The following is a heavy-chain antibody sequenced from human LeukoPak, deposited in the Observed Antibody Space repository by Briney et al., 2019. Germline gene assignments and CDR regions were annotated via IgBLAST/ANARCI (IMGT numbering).Heavy chain of an antibody. CDR2: ISYDGSNK. CDR3: ANENYYDSSGYVDH. Sequence: PGGSLRLSCAASGFTFNNYGMHWVRQAPGKGLEWVAVISYDGSNKYYADSVKGRFTISRDNSKNTLYLQMNSLRAEDTAVYYCANENYYDSSGYVDHWGQGTLVTVSS. CDR1: GFTFNNYG. J-gene: IGHJ4*02. D-gene: IGHD3-22*01. V-gene: IGHV3-30*18.